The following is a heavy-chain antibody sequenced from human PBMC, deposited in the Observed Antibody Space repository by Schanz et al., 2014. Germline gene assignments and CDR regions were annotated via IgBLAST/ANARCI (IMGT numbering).Heavy chain of an antibody. CDR3: ARDRRRYCSTASCLHDNWFDP. CDR2: ISAYTNNT. V-gene: IGHV1-18*01. J-gene: IGHJ5*02. D-gene: IGHD2-2*01. Sequence: VQLEQSGAEVKKPGSSVKVSCKASGGTFSSYTISWVRQAPGQGLEWMGWISAYTNNTNYAQKVQGRVTMTTDTSTGTAYMELRSLRSDDTAVYYCARDRRRYCSTASCLHDNWFDPWGQGTLVIVSS. CDR1: GGTFSSYT.